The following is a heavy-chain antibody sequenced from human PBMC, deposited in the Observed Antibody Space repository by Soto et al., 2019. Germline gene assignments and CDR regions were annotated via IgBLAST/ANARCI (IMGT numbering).Heavy chain of an antibody. V-gene: IGHV4-34*01. Sequence: SQPLSLTSGVYGGSCGGYYWSRIRQPTGKGLEWIGEINHSGSTNYNPSLKSRVTISVDTSKNHFSLKLSSVTAADTAVYYCARVRHSSGWLKLCCAFDIWGQGTMVTVSS. CDR3: ARVRHSSGWLKLCCAFDI. CDR2: INHSGST. D-gene: IGHD6-19*01. CDR1: GGSCGGYY. J-gene: IGHJ3*02.